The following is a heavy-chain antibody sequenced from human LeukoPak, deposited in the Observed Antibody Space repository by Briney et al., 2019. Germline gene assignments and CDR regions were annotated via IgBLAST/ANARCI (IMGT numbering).Heavy chain of an antibody. D-gene: IGHD3-10*01. CDR2: IIPIFGTA. J-gene: IGHJ2*01. Sequence: SVKVSCKASGGTFSSYAISWVRQAPGQGLEWMGGIIPIFGTANYAQKFQGRVTITADKSTSTAYMELSSLRSEDTAVYYCAGRHGCRSFDLWGRGTLVTVSS. V-gene: IGHV1-69*06. CDR3: AGRHGCRSFDL. CDR1: GGTFSSYA.